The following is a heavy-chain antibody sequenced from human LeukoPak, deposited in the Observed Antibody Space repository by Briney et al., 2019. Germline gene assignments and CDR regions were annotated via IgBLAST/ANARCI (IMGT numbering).Heavy chain of an antibody. V-gene: IGHV4-38-2*02. CDR3: ARVMDYYDSSGNGGAFDI. Sequence: TSETLSLTCTVSGYSISSGYYWGWIRQPPGKGLEWIGSIYHSGSTYYNPSLKSRVTISVDTSKNQFSLQLNSVTPEDTAVYYCARVMDYYDSSGNGGAFDIWGQGTMVTVSS. D-gene: IGHD3-22*01. CDR1: GYSISSGYY. CDR2: IYHSGST. J-gene: IGHJ3*02.